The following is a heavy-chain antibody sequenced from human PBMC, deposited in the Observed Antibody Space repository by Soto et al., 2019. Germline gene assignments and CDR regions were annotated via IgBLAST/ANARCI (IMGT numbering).Heavy chain of an antibody. CDR3: TTDRGPMSLSNCSW. J-gene: IGHJ4*02. Sequence: EVQLVESGGGLVEPGWSLRLSCAASGFSFTDAWLAWVRLAPGKGPELVGRIKSKTHGGTTDYAAPVKGRFSMSRDESNNIVYVQLSSLQTEATAFYQCTTDRGPMSLSNCSWWGQGTLVTVSS. CDR2: IKSKTHGGTT. D-gene: IGHD1-1*01. CDR1: GFSFTDAW. V-gene: IGHV3-15*01.